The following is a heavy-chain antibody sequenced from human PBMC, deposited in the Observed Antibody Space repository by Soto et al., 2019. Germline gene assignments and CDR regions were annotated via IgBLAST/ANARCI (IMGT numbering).Heavy chain of an antibody. CDR3: ARVIWGTIFGVPRTDAFDI. J-gene: IGHJ3*02. V-gene: IGHV3-21*01. Sequence: GGSLRLSCAASGFTFSTYSMNWVRQAPGKGLEWVSCISGSSSDIYYADSVKGRFTISRDNAKKSMFLQMNSLRAEDTAVYYCARVIWGTIFGVPRTDAFDIWGQGTVVTVSS. CDR1: GFTFSTYS. D-gene: IGHD3-3*01. CDR2: ISGSSSDI.